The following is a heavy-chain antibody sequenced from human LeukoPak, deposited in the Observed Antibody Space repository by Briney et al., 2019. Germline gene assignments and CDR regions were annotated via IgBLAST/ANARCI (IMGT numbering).Heavy chain of an antibody. J-gene: IGHJ6*04. CDR3: AELGITMIGGV. D-gene: IGHD3-10*02. V-gene: IGHV3-48*01. Sequence: GGSLRLSCAASGFTFTTHGMNWVRQAPGKGLERISYIGSSSSATYYADSVKGRFTISRDNAKNSLYLQMNSLRAEDTAVYYCAELGITMIGGVWGKGTTVTISS. CDR1: GFTFTTHG. CDR2: IGSSSSAT.